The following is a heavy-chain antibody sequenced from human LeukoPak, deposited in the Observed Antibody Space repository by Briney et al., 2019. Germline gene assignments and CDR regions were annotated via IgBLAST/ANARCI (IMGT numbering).Heavy chain of an antibody. V-gene: IGHV3-30*02. CDR1: GFTFSSYG. J-gene: IGHJ4*02. CDR3: AREEAFDY. CDR2: IRYDGSKK. Sequence: PGGSLRLSCAASGFTFSSYGMHWVRQAPGKGLEWVAFIRYDGSKKHHADSVKGRFTISRDNSKNTLYLQMNSLRAEDTAVYYCAREEAFDYWGQGTLVTVSS.